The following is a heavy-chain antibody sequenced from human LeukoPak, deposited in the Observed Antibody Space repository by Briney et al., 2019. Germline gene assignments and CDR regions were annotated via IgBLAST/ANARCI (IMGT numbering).Heavy chain of an antibody. D-gene: IGHD1-26*01. Sequence: SETLSLTCTVSGASVSSASYWTWIRQPPGKGVEWIAHIYNGVNTNYNPSLKSRVTISVDTSKNQFSLRLNSVTAADTAVYYCARSRAFNSGVFDPWGQGSLVTVSS. CDR3: ARSRAFNSGVFDP. CDR2: IYNGVNT. CDR1: GASVSSASY. V-gene: IGHV4-61*01. J-gene: IGHJ5*02.